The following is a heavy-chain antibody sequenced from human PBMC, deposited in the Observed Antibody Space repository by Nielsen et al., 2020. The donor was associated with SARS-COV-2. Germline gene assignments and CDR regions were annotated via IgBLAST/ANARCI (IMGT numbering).Heavy chain of an antibody. CDR2: INTNTGNP. J-gene: IGHJ4*02. D-gene: IGHD3-9*01. Sequence: WVRQAPGQGLEWMGWINTNTGNPTYAQGFTGRFVFSLDTSVSTAYLQVSSLKAEDTAVYYCARAYYDILTGPMSGDYWGQGTLVTVSS. V-gene: IGHV7-4-1*02. CDR3: ARAYYDILTGPMSGDY.